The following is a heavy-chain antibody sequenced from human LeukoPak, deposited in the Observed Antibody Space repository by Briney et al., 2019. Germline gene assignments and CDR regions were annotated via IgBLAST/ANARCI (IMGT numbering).Heavy chain of an antibody. Sequence: PSKTLSLTCTVSGGSISSGGYYWSWIRQHPGKGLEWIGYIYYSGSTYYNPSLKSRVTISVDTSKNQFSLKLSSVTAADTAVYYCARMVRGVIPFDYWGQGTLVTVSS. CDR1: GGSISSGGYY. CDR2: IYYSGST. D-gene: IGHD3-10*01. V-gene: IGHV4-31*03. J-gene: IGHJ4*02. CDR3: ARMVRGVIPFDY.